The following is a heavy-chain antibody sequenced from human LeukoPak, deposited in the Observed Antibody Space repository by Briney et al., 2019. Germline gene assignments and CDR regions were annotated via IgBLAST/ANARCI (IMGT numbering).Heavy chain of an antibody. J-gene: IGHJ6*02. D-gene: IGHD2-8*01. Sequence: GGSLRLSCAASGFTFSSYGMHWVRQAPGKGLEWVAVISYDGSNKYYADSVKGRFTISRDNSKNTLYLQMNSLRVEDTAVYYCAKDLGYCTNGVCQYYYYGMDVWGQGTTVTVSS. CDR3: AKDLGYCTNGVCQYYYYGMDV. CDR1: GFTFSSYG. CDR2: ISYDGSNK. V-gene: IGHV3-30*18.